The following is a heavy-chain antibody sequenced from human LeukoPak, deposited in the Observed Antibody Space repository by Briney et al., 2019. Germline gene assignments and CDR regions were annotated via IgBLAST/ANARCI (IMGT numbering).Heavy chain of an antibody. CDR1: GGSISSSSYY. Sequence: NASETLSLTCTVSGGSISSSSYYWGWIRQPPGKGLEWIGSIYYSGSTYYNPSLKSRVTISVDTSKNQFSLKLSSVTAADTAVYYCATQQVAHIDYWGQGTLVTVSS. CDR3: ATQQVAHIDY. D-gene: IGHD2-15*01. V-gene: IGHV4-39*07. J-gene: IGHJ4*02. CDR2: IYYSGST.